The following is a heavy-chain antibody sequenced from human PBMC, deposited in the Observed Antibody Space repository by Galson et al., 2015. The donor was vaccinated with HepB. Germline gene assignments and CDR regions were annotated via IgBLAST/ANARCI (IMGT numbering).Heavy chain of an antibody. Sequence: SLRLSCAASGFTFSHYGMHWVRQAPGKGLAWVTAISYDGNTKSYADSVKGRFTISRDNSKNTVSLQMNGLTTEDTAVYFCARVLSSGWTRQFDYWGQGTLVAVSS. D-gene: IGHD6-19*01. CDR1: GFTFSHYG. CDR3: ARVLSSGWTRQFDY. CDR2: ISYDGNTK. J-gene: IGHJ4*02. V-gene: IGHV3-30*03.